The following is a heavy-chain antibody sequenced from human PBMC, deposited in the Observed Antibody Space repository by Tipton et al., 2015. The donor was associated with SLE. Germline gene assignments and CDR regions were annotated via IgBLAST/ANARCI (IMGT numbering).Heavy chain of an antibody. J-gene: IGHJ4*02. CDR1: GFTFSDYY. CDR3: ARSRGPIMWHFDS. CDR2: TRNKAKRYTT. D-gene: IGHD3-10*01. V-gene: IGHV3-72*01. Sequence: SLRLSCTASGFTFSDYYMDWVRQAPRKGLAWVGRTRNKAKRYTTEYAASVKGRITISRDDSKNSLYLQMNSLKTEDTAVYYCARSRGPIMWHFDSWGQGTLVTVSS.